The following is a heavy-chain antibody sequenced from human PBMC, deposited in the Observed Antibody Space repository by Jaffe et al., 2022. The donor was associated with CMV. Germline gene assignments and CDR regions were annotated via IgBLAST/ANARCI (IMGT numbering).Heavy chain of an antibody. D-gene: IGHD3-10*01. CDR3: ASLSMGGYYYYYYMDV. CDR2: ISSSSSYI. J-gene: IGHJ6*03. CDR1: GFTFSSYS. V-gene: IGHV3-21*01. Sequence: EVQLVESGGGLVKPGGSLRLSCAASGFTFSSYSMNWVRQAPGKGLEWVSSISSSSSYIYYADSVKGRFTISRDNAKNSLYLQMNSLRAEDTAVYYCASLSMGGYYYYYYMDVWGKGTTVTVSS.